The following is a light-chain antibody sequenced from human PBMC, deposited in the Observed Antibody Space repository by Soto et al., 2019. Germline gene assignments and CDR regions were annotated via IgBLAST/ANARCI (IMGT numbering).Light chain of an antibody. CDR1: SANIGNNY. J-gene: IGLJ2*01. CDR2: SNN. Sequence: QSVLTQPPSASGTPGQRVTISCSGRSANIGNNYVCWYQQLPGTAPKLLIYSNNQRPSGVPDRFSGSKSGTSASLAITGLQAEDEADYYCQSYDSILSGVVFGGGTKLTVL. CDR3: QSYDSILSGVV. V-gene: IGLV1-47*02.